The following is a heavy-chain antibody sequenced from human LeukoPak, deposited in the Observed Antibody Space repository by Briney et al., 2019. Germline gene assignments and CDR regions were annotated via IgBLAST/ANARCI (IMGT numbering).Heavy chain of an antibody. V-gene: IGHV1-2*02. D-gene: IGHD4-11*01. CDR2: IDPNSGGT. CDR3: ARGGPSPTTVTSNWYFDL. CDR1: GYTFTDYY. Sequence: ASVKVSCKASGYTFTDYYMHWVHQAPGQGLEWMGWIDPNSGGTKYAQRFQGRVTMTRDTSINTAYMELSRLRSDDTAVCYCARGGPSPTTVTSNWYFDLWGRGTLVTVSS. J-gene: IGHJ2*01.